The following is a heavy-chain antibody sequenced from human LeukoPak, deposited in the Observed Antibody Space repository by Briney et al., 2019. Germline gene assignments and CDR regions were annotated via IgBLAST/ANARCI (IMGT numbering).Heavy chain of an antibody. V-gene: IGHV3-15*01. J-gene: IGHJ5*02. Sequence: GGSLRLSCAASGFTLTKAWMNWVRQAPGKGLEWVGRIKGETDGGTTDYTASVKGRFTISVDESKTTAYLQMNSLQSDDTGIYYCATGGNWFDRWGRGTLVVVSS. CDR1: GFTLTKAW. CDR2: IKGETDGGTT. CDR3: ATGGNWFDR. D-gene: IGHD3-16*01.